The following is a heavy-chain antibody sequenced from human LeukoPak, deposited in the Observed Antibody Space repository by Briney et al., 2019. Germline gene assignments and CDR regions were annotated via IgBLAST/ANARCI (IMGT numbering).Heavy chain of an antibody. CDR1: GFTFTSYS. J-gene: IGHJ3*02. CDR3: ARGDDFWGDRDAFDI. Sequence: PGGSLRLPCAASGFTFTSYSMHWVRQTPGEGLEWASSINTDGRYKLYADSVKGRFTISRDDAKNSLYLQMNSLRVEDTALYYCARGDDFWGDRDAFDIWGQGTMVTVSS. D-gene: IGHD3-3*01. V-gene: IGHV3-21*01. CDR2: INTDGRYK.